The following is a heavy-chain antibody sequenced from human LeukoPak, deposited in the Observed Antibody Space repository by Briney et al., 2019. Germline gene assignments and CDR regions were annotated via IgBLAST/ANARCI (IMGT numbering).Heavy chain of an antibody. V-gene: IGHV3-74*01. J-gene: IGHJ6*02. CDR1: GFTFSSYW. CDR2: INSDGSST. Sequence: GGSLRLSCAASGFTFSSYWMHWVRQAPGKGLVWVSRINSDGSSTSYADSVKGRFTISRDNAKNTLYLQMNSLRAEGTAVYYCARDKGRDILTGYYFYYYYGMDVWGQGTTVTVSS. CDR3: ARDKGRDILTGYYFYYYYGMDV. D-gene: IGHD3-9*01.